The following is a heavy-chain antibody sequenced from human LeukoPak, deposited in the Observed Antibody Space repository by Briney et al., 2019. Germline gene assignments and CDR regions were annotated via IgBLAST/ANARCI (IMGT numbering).Heavy chain of an antibody. V-gene: IGHV1-18*04. D-gene: IGHD3-3*01. CDR3: ARDRHARGYYDFWSADQGGHWFDP. CDR2: ISAYNGNT. CDR1: GYTFTGYY. Sequence: ASVKVSCKASGYTFTGYYIHWVRQAPGQGLEWMGWISAYNGNTNYAQKLQGRVTMTTDTSTSTAYMELRSLRSDDTAVYYCARDRHARGYYDFWSADQGGHWFDPWGQGTLVTVSS. J-gene: IGHJ5*02.